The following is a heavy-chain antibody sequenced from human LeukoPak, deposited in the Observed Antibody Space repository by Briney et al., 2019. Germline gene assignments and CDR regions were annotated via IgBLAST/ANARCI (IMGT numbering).Heavy chain of an antibody. Sequence: GASVKVSCKASGYTFTGYYMHWVRQAPGQGLEWMGWINPNSGGTNYAQKFQGRVTMTRDTSISTAYMELSRLRSDDTAVYYCARVREYYDILTGYLSGQQRNYYYMDVWGKGTTVTVSS. CDR2: INPNSGGT. CDR3: ARVREYYDILTGYLSGQQRNYYYMDV. V-gene: IGHV1-2*02. CDR1: GYTFTGYY. J-gene: IGHJ6*03. D-gene: IGHD3-9*01.